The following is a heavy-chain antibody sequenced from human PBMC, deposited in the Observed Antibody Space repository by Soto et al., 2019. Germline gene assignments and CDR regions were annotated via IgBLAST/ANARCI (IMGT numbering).Heavy chain of an antibody. V-gene: IGHV4-59*01. CDR1: GCSISSYY. Sequence: SETLSLTCTVSGCSISSYYWSWIRQPPGKGLEWIGYIYYSGSTNYNPSLKSRVTISVDTSKNQFSLKLSSVTAADTAVYYCARYANDSSGYYAFDIWGQGTMVTVSS. J-gene: IGHJ3*02. CDR2: IYYSGST. D-gene: IGHD3-22*01. CDR3: ARYANDSSGYYAFDI.